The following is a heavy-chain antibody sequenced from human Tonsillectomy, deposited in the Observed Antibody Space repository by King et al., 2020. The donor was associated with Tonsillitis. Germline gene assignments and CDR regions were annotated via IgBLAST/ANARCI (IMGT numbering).Heavy chain of an antibody. D-gene: IGHD3-22*01. CDR1: GFTFSSYA. CDR3: ASDLDYYDSSGYFYY. CDR2: ISYDGSEK. V-gene: IGHV3-30*04. Sequence: VQLVESGGGVVPPGRSLRLSCAASGFTFSSYAMHWVRQAPGKGLGWVAVISYDGSEKYYADSVKGRFTISRDNSKNTLYLRMNRLRAEDTALYYCASDLDYYDSSGYFYYWGQGTLVTVSS. J-gene: IGHJ4*02.